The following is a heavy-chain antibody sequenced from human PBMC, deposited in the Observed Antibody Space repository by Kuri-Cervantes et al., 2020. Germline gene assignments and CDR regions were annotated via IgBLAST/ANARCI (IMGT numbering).Heavy chain of an antibody. D-gene: IGHD3-22*01. Sequence: LSLTCEASGFTLSDYYMSWIRQAPGKGLEWVSYISSSGSTIYYADSVKGRFTISRDNAKNSLYLQMNSLRAEDTAVYYCARASRNYYDGIDYWGQGTLVTVSS. CDR3: ARASRNYYDGIDY. CDR2: ISSSGSTI. CDR1: GFTLSDYY. V-gene: IGHV3-11*01. J-gene: IGHJ4*02.